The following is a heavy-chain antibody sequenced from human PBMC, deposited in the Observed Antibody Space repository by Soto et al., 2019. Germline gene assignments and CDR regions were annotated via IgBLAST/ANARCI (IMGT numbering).Heavy chain of an antibody. V-gene: IGHV3-9*01. J-gene: IGHJ4*02. CDR3: AKDGGGY. CDR2: ISWNSGSI. CDR1: GFTFDDYA. D-gene: IGHD3-16*01. Sequence: GGSLRLSCAASGFTFDDYAMHWVRQAPGKGLEWVSGISWNSGSIGYADSVKGRFTISRDNAKNSLYLQMNSLRAEDTALYYCAKDGGGYWGQGTLVTVSS.